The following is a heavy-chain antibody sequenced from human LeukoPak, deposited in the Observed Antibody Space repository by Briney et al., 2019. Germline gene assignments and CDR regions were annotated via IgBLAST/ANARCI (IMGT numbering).Heavy chain of an antibody. CDR1: GYNFISYY. V-gene: IGHV1-46*01. CDR2: INPSGGST. D-gene: IGHD2-8*01. J-gene: IGHJ6*02. CDR3: AREDVVLVDAVRYYYYGMDV. Sequence: ASVKVSCKASGYNFISYYMHWVRQAPGQGLEWMGIINPSGGSTSYAQKCQDRVTMTRDTSTSTVYMELSSLKSEDTAVYYCAREDVVLVDAVRYYYYGMDVWGQGTTVTVSS.